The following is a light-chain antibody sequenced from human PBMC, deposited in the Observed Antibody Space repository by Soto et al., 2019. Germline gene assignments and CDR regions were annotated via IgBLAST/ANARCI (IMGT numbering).Light chain of an antibody. CDR1: SSDVGGYNF. CDR3: SSYTTSSTWV. V-gene: IGLV2-14*01. Sequence: QSVLTQPASVSGGPGQSITISCTGTSSDVGGYNFVSWYQQHPGKAPKLMISGVTNRPAGVSNHFSGSKSGNTASLTITGLQAEDEADYYCSSYTTSSTWVFGGGTKLTVL. J-gene: IGLJ3*02. CDR2: GVT.